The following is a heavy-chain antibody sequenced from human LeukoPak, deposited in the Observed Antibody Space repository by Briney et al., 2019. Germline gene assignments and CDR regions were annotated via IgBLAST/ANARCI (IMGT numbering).Heavy chain of an antibody. CDR3: ARKPIAAAGGIDFDY. CDR1: GFTFSSYG. CDR2: ISYDGSNK. Sequence: GGSLRLSCAASGFTFSSYGMHWVRQAPGKGLEWVAVISYDGSNKYYADSVKGRFTISRDNSKNTLYLQMNSLRAEDTAVYYCARKPIAAAGGIDFDYWGQGTLVTVSS. J-gene: IGHJ4*02. V-gene: IGHV3-30*03. D-gene: IGHD6-13*01.